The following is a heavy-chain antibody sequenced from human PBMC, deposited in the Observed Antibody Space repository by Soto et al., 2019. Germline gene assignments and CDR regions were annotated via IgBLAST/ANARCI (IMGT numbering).Heavy chain of an antibody. CDR2: IIPISETT. J-gene: IGHJ6*02. CDR3: ARSQGSSTSLEIXYYYYYGMDV. D-gene: IGHD2-2*01. V-gene: IGHV1-69*01. CDR1: GGTFSSYA. Sequence: QVQLVQSGAEVKKPGSSVKVSCKASGGTFSSYAISWVRQAPGQGLEWMGGIIPISETTNYAQKFQGRVTXXXXXXXXXXXXXXXXXXXXXXXXXYCARSQGSSTSLEIXYYYYYGMDVWGQGTTXTXSX.